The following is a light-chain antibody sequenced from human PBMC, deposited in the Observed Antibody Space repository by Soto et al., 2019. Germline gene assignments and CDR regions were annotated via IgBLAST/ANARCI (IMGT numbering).Light chain of an antibody. CDR1: QSISNN. Sequence: ERVMTQSPATLSVSPGDRATLSCRASQSISNNLAWYQQKPGQTPRLLIYGASTRATGIPARFSGSGSGTEFTLPISSLQSEDFAVYYCQQYNNWPLSFGGGTKVEIK. CDR3: QQYNNWPLS. CDR2: GAS. V-gene: IGKV3D-15*01. J-gene: IGKJ4*01.